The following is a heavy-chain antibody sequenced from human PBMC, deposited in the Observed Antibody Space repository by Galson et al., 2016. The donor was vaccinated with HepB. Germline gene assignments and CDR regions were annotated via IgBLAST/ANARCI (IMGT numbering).Heavy chain of an antibody. D-gene: IGHD3-3*01. V-gene: IGHV3-21*01. Sequence: SLRLSCAASGFSISTYTMNWVRQAPGKGLEWISYISSSSAYVDYADSVKGRFTISRENAKNSLYLQMYSLRAEDTAAYYCARDRSRFSSGYYTGARDVFAIWGQGTVVTVSS. CDR3: ARDRSRFSSGYYTGARDVFAI. J-gene: IGHJ3*02. CDR2: ISSSSAYV. CDR1: GFSISTYT.